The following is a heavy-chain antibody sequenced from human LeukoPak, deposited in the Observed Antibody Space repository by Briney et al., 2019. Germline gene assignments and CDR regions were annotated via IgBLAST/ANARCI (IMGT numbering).Heavy chain of an antibody. D-gene: IGHD3-10*01. Sequence: APVKVSCKASGYTFTSYGISWVRQAPGQGLEWMGWISAYNGNTNYAQKLQGRVTMTTDTSTSTAYMELRSLRSDDTAVYYCARWREEYYYGSGSYSYFDYWGQGTLVTVSS. V-gene: IGHV1-18*01. CDR1: GYTFTSYG. CDR3: ARWREEYYYGSGSYSYFDY. CDR2: ISAYNGNT. J-gene: IGHJ4*02.